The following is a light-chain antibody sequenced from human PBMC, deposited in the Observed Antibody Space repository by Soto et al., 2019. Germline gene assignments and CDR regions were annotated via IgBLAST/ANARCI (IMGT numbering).Light chain of an antibody. CDR2: GAS. Sequence: IVLTQSPATLSLSPGERATLSCRASQSVSSYLAWYQQKPVQAPRLLIYGASNRAAGIPARFSGLGSGTDFTLTIRSLEPEDFAVYYCQQRSNWPSITFGQGTRLEI. J-gene: IGKJ5*01. CDR1: QSVSSY. V-gene: IGKV3-11*01. CDR3: QQRSNWPSIT.